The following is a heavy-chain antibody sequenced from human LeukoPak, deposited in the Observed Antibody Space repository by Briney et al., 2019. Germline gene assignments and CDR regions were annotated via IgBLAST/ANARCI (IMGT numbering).Heavy chain of an antibody. CDR1: GFTFCRYA. CDR2: ISGSGGST. J-gene: IGHJ6*03. CDR3: AKTPGLVHATRYYYDMDV. V-gene: IGHV3-23*01. D-gene: IGHD5-12*01. Sequence: PGGSLRLSCAASGFTFCRYAVSWVRQAPGKGLEWVSAISGSGGSTYYADSVKGRFTISRDNSKNTLYLQMNSLRAEYTAVYYCAKTPGLVHATRYYYDMDVWGKGTTVTVSS.